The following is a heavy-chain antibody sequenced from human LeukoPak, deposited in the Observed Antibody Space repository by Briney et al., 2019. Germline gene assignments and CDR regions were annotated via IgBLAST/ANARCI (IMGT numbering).Heavy chain of an antibody. CDR1: GFTFSNYS. J-gene: IGHJ3*02. CDR2: IRSSSSTI. CDR3: ARAKRNGFDI. V-gene: IGHV3-48*01. Sequence: GGSLRLSCEASGFTFSNYSMNWVRQAPGKGLEWVSYIRSSSSTIYYADSVKGRFTISRDNAKNSLYLQMNSLRAEDTAVYYCARAKRNGFDIWGQGTMVTLSS.